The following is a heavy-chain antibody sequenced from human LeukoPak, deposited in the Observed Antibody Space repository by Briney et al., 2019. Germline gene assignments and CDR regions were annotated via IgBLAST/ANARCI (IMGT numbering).Heavy chain of an antibody. CDR2: IYYSGST. CDR3: ARADYDFWSGYYSPPDV. V-gene: IGHV4-39*01. CDR1: GGSISSSSYY. J-gene: IGHJ6*04. D-gene: IGHD3-3*01. Sequence: SETLSLTCTVSGGSISSSSYYWGWIRQPPGKGLEWIGSIYYSGSTYYNPSLKSRVTISVDTSKNQFSLKLSSVTAADTAVYYCARADYDFWSGYYSPPDVWGKGTTVTVSS.